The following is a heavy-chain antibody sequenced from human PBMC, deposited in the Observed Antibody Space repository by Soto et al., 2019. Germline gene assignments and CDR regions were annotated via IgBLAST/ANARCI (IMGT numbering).Heavy chain of an antibody. CDR1: GYTFTSYG. D-gene: IGHD2-15*01. Sequence: ASVKVSCKASGYTFTSYGISWVRQAPGRGLKWMGWISAYNGNTNYAQKLQGRVTMTTDTSTSTAYMELRSLRSDDTAVYYCARDGYCSGGSCYTNNWFDPWGQGTLVTVSS. V-gene: IGHV1-18*01. J-gene: IGHJ5*02. CDR2: ISAYNGNT. CDR3: ARDGYCSGGSCYTNNWFDP.